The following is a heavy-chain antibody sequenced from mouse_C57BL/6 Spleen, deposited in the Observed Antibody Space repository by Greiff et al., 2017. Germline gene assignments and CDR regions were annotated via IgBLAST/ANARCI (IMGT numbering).Heavy chain of an antibody. J-gene: IGHJ2*01. D-gene: IGHD4-1*01. Sequence: EVKLMESGGDLVKPGGSLKLSCAASGFTFSSYGMSWVRQTPDKRLEWVATISSGGSYTSYPDSVKGRFTISRDNAKNTLYLQMSSLKSEDTAMYYCARGANWDGGFDYWGQGTTLTVSS. CDR3: ARGANWDGGFDY. CDR1: GFTFSSYG. CDR2: ISSGGSYT. V-gene: IGHV5-6*01.